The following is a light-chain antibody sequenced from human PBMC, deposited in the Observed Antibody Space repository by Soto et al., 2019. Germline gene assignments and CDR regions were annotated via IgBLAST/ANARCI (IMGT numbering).Light chain of an antibody. CDR2: DVT. V-gene: IGLV2-14*03. CDR3: SAHTVRSTGV. J-gene: IGLJ1*01. CDR1: SNDVGGDDY. Sequence: QSVLTQPASVSGSPGQSITISCTGTSNDVGGDDYVSWYQQYPGKAPKLMIYDVTNRPSGVSIRFSGSKSGNTASLTISGLQAEDEAVYYCSAHTVRSTGVFGTGTKLTVL.